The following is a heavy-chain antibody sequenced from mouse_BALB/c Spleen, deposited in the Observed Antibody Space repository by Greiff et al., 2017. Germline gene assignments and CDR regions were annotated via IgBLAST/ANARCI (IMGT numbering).Heavy chain of an antibody. J-gene: IGHJ2*01. V-gene: IGHV14-3*02. CDR2: IDPANGNT. CDR1: GFNIKDTY. CDR3: ARGPHYYGYFDY. D-gene: IGHD1-2*01. Sequence: EVQLQQSGAELVKPGASVKLSCTASGFNIKDTYMHWVKQRPEQGLEWIGRIDPANGNTKYDPKFQGKATITADTSSNTAYLQLSSLTSEDTAVYYCARGPHYYGYFDYWGQGTTLTVSS.